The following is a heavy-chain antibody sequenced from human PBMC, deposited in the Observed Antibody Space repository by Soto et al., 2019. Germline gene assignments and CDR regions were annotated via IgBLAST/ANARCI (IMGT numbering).Heavy chain of an antibody. Sequence: ASAKVSCKASGYTFTSYAMDWLSHAPGQRIEWMGWINAANANKKYSKKFQGRVNITRATSASTAYMELRRMRSQDTAVYYCARSRICSGGSCYLFDYWGQGTLVTVSS. V-gene: IGHV1-3*01. CDR2: INAANANK. CDR3: ARSRICSGGSCYLFDY. J-gene: IGHJ4*02. D-gene: IGHD2-15*01. CDR1: GYTFTSYA.